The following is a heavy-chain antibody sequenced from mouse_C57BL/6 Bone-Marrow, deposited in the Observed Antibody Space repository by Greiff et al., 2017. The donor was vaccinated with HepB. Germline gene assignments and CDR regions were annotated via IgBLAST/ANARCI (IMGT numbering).Heavy chain of an antibody. V-gene: IGHV1-61*01. CDR2: IYPSDSET. J-gene: IGHJ1*03. Sequence: QVQLQQSGAELVRPGSSVKLSCKASGYTFTSYWMDWVKQRPGQGLEWIGNIYPSDSETHYNQKFKDKATLTVDKSSSTAYMQLSSLTSEDSAVYYCARTTVVAHWYFDVWGTGTTVTVSS. CDR3: ARTTVVAHWYFDV. D-gene: IGHD1-1*01. CDR1: GYTFTSYW.